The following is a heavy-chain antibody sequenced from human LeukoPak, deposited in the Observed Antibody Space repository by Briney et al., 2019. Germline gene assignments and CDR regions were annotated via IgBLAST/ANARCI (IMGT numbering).Heavy chain of an antibody. V-gene: IGHV1-2*06. J-gene: IGHJ3*02. CDR2: INPNSGGT. CDR1: GYTFTGYY. CDR3: ASSSSSPKGDDAFDI. D-gene: IGHD6-13*01. Sequence: GASVKVSCTASGYTFTGYYMHWVRQAPGQGLEWMGRINPNSGGTNYAQKFQGRVTMTRDTSISTAYMELSRLRSDDTAVYYCASSSSSPKGDDAFDIWGQGTMVTVSS.